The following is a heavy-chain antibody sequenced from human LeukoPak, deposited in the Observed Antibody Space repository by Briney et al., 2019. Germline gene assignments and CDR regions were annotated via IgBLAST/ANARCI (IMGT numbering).Heavy chain of an antibody. CDR3: ARNMTSVTTGGDAFDL. CDR1: GFTFSNYA. CDR2: VIITGVST. J-gene: IGHJ3*01. Sequence: PGGSLRLSCAASGFTFSNYAMSWVRQAPGRRLEWVSTVIITGVSTYYADSLKGRFTISRDNSKNTLYLQMNSLRAEDTAVYYCARNMTSVTTGGDAFDLWGQGTMVTVSS. D-gene: IGHD4-17*01. V-gene: IGHV3-23*01.